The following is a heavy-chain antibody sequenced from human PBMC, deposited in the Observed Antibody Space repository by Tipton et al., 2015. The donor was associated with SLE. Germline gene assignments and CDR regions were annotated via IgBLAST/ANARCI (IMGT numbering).Heavy chain of an antibody. V-gene: IGHV1-18*04. J-gene: IGHJ3*02. CDR3: ARERAYSSSSYNAFDI. CDR2: ISAFNGNT. D-gene: IGHD6-13*01. Sequence: QLVQSGAEVKKPGASVKVSCKASGYTFTSYYIHWVRQAPGQGLEWMGWISAFNGNTNYAQKFRGRFTMTTDTSTSTAYMDLRSLTSDDTAVYYCARERAYSSSSYNAFDIGGQGTMVTVSS. CDR1: GYTFTSYY.